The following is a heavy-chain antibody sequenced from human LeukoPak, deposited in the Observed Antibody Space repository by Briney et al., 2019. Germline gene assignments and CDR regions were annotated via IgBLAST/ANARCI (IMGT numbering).Heavy chain of an antibody. Sequence: PGGSLRPSCAASGFTFSNAWMSWVRQAPGKGLEWVGRIKSKTDGGTTDYAAPVKGRFTISRDDSKNTLYLQMNSLKTEDTAVYYCTTDLKWLGTFTDFQHWGQGTLVTVSS. D-gene: IGHD6-19*01. J-gene: IGHJ1*01. V-gene: IGHV3-15*01. CDR3: TTDLKWLGTFTDFQH. CDR2: IKSKTDGGTT. CDR1: GFTFSNAW.